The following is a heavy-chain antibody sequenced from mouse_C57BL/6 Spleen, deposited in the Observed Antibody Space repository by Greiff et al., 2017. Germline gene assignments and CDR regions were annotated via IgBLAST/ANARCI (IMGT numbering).Heavy chain of an antibody. D-gene: IGHD1-1*01. CDR1: GYTFTSYW. V-gene: IGHV1-50*01. CDR3: ARKRANGSSPAWFAY. J-gene: IGHJ3*01. Sequence: VQLQQPGAELVKPGASVKLSCKASGYTFTSYWMQWVTQRPGQGLEWIGEIDPSDSYTNYNQKFKGKATLTVDTSSSTAYMQLSSLTSEDSAVYYCARKRANGSSPAWFAYWGQGTLVTVSA. CDR2: IDPSDSYT.